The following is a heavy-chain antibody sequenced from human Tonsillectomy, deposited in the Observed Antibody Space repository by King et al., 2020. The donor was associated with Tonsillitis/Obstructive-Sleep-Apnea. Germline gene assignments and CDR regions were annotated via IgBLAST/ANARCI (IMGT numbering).Heavy chain of an antibody. V-gene: IGHV5-51*01. D-gene: IGHD2-2*01. CDR1: GYNFPTSW. Sequence: MQLVQSGAEVKKPGESLKIACKASGYNFPTSWIGWVRQMPGKGLEWMGSIFPGDSDSRYSASFQGQVTMSADKSIRPAYLQWSSLKASATALYYCARGYCISTSCYAPFDHWGHGTLVTVSS. CDR3: ARGYCISTSCYAPFDH. J-gene: IGHJ4*01. CDR2: IFPGDSDS.